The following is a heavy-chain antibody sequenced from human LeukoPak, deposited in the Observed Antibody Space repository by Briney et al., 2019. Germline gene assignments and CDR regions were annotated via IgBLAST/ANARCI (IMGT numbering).Heavy chain of an antibody. D-gene: IGHD6-19*01. V-gene: IGHV3-74*01. CDR3: ARGTAVAADY. J-gene: IGHJ4*02. Sequence: PGGSLRLSCAASGFTFSSYWMHWVRQAPGKGLVWVSRITSDGRSTSHADSVKGRFTISRDNAKNTLYLQMKSLRAEDAAVYYCARGTAVAADYWGQGALATVSS. CDR1: GFTFSSYW. CDR2: ITSDGRST.